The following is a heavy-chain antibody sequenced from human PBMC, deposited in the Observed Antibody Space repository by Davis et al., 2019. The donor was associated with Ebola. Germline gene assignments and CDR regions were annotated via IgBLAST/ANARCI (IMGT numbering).Heavy chain of an antibody. J-gene: IGHJ5*02. CDR2: ISAYNGNT. CDR1: GYTFTSYG. Sequence: ASVTVSCKASGYTFTSYGISWVRQAPGQGLEWMGWISAYNGNTNYAQKLQGRATMTTDTSTSTAYMELRSLRSDDTAVYYCARWDYDFWSGYYTPNWFDPWGQGTLVTVSS. V-gene: IGHV1-18*01. CDR3: ARWDYDFWSGYYTPNWFDP. D-gene: IGHD3-3*01.